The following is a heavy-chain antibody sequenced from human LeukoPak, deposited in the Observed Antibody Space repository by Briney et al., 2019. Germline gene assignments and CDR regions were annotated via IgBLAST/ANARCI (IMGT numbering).Heavy chain of an antibody. CDR1: GGTFSSYA. CDR2: IIPIFGTA. CDR3: ARDIVGATPSGY. D-gene: IGHD1-26*01. Sequence: SVKVSCKASGGTFSSYAISWVRQAPGQGLEWMGRIIPIFGTANYAQKFQGRVTITTDESTSTAYMELSRLRSDDTAVYYCARDIVGATPSGYWGQGTLVTVSS. J-gene: IGHJ4*02. V-gene: IGHV1-69*05.